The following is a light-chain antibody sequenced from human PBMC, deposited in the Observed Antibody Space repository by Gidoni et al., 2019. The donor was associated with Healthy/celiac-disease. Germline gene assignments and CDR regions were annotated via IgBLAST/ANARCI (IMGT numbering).Light chain of an antibody. Sequence: QSALTQPASVSGSPGQSLTISCTGTSSDVGGYNYVSWYQQHPGKAPKLMIYEVSNRPSGVPDRFSGSKSGNTASLTISGLQAEDEADYYCSSYTSSSTLDVFGTGTKVTVL. J-gene: IGLJ1*01. CDR3: SSYTSSSTLDV. CDR1: SSDVGGYNY. CDR2: EVS. V-gene: IGLV2-14*01.